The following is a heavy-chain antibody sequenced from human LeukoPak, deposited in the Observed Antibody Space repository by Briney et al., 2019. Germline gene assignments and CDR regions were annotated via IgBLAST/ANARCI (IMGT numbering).Heavy chain of an antibody. J-gene: IGHJ5*02. CDR3: ARDWGSSGWSPIRYWFDP. CDR1: GFSFSSYW. D-gene: IGHD6-19*01. V-gene: IGHV3-7*01. Sequence: QPGGSLRLSCAASGFSFSSYWMSWVHQGPGKGLEWVANIKQDGSEKYYVDSVKGRFTISRDNAKNSLYLQMNSLRAEDTAVYYCARDWGSSGWSPIRYWFDPWGQGTLVTVSS. CDR2: IKQDGSEK.